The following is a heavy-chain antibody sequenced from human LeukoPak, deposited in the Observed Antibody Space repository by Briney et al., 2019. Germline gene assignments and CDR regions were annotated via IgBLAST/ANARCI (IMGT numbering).Heavy chain of an antibody. J-gene: IGHJ4*02. Sequence: SETLSLTCTVSGGAVSSGSYYWSWIRQPPGKGLEWIGYIYYSGSTNYNPSLKSRVTISVDTSKNQFSLKLRSVTAADTAVYYCAREGTTVTHFDYWGQGTLVTVSS. V-gene: IGHV4-61*01. D-gene: IGHD4-11*01. CDR2: IYYSGST. CDR1: GGAVSSGSYY. CDR3: AREGTTVTHFDY.